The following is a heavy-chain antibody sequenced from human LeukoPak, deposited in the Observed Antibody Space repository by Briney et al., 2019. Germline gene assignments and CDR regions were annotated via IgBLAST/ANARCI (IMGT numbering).Heavy chain of an antibody. D-gene: IGHD1-26*01. CDR1: GGSLSGYY. CDR3: ARGAHSGSYYLNY. V-gene: IGHV4-34*01. CDR2: INHSGST. Sequence: SETLSLTCAVYGGSLSGYYWSWIRQPPGKGLGWIGEINHSGSTNYNPSLKSRVTISVDTSKNQFSLKLSSVTVADTAVYYCARGAHSGSYYLNYWGQGPLVTVSS. J-gene: IGHJ4*02.